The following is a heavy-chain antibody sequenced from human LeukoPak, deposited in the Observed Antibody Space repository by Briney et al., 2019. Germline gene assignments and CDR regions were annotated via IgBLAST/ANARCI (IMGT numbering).Heavy chain of an antibody. D-gene: IGHD1-14*01. CDR3: AGGPEPSRYFQH. J-gene: IGHJ1*01. CDR1: GFTFSSYS. V-gene: IGHV3-21*01. CDR2: ISCSSSYI. Sequence: PGGSLRLSCAASGFTFSSYSMNWVRQAPGKGLEWVSSISCSSSYIYYADSVKGRFTISRDNAKNSLYLQMNSLRAEDTAVYYCAGGPEPSRYFQHWGQGTLVTVSS.